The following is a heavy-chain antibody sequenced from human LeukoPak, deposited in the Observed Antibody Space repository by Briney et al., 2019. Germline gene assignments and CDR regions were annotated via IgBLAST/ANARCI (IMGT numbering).Heavy chain of an antibody. D-gene: IGHD3-22*01. J-gene: IGHJ1*01. Sequence: GESLKISCTGSGYNFTNYWIGWVRQMPGKGLECMGIIYPGDSDIRYSPSFQGQVIISADKSISTTCLQWSSLKASDSGIYYCARSDSGGAARGIQYWGQGTLITVTS. CDR1: GYNFTNYW. V-gene: IGHV5-51*01. CDR3: ARSDSGGAARGIQY. CDR2: IYPGDSDI.